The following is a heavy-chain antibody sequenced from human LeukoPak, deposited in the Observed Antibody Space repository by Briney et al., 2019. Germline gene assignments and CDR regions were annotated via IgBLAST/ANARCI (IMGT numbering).Heavy chain of an antibody. CDR1: GGSISTGGYY. V-gene: IGHV4-31*03. CDR3: ARDTGSVTGSFDY. D-gene: IGHD3-9*01. Sequence: SETLSLTCTVSGGSISTGGYYWSWIRRHPGKGLEWIGYIYHSGGTYYNPSLKSRVTISVDTSKNQFSLKLSSVTAADTAVYYCARDTGSVTGSFDYWGQGTLVTVSS. CDR2: IYHSGGT. J-gene: IGHJ4*02.